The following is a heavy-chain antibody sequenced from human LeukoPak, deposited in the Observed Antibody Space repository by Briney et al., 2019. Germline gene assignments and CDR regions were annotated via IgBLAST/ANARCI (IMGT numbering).Heavy chain of an antibody. CDR3: ARGWGSLDWFDP. V-gene: IGHV4-59*01. CDR2: IYYSGST. Sequence: SETLSLTCTASGGSISSYYWSWIRQPPGKGLEWIGYIYYSGSTNYNPSLKSRVTISVDTSKRQFSLKLSSVTAAGTAVYYCARGWGSLDWFDPWGQGTLVTVSS. CDR1: GGSISSYY. D-gene: IGHD1-1*01. J-gene: IGHJ5*02.